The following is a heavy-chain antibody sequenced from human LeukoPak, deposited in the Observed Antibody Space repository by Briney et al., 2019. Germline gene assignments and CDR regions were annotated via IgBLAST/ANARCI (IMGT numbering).Heavy chain of an antibody. CDR3: ARDRGSYSDPPAFDI. CDR1: GFNFSNYN. J-gene: IGHJ3*02. V-gene: IGHV3-21*01. D-gene: IGHD1-26*01. CDR2: ITSGSSYI. Sequence: PGGSLRLSCAASGFNFSNYNMNWVRQAPGKGLEWASYITSGSSYIYYADSLKGRFTISRDNAKNSLYLQMNSLRAEDTAVYYCARDRGSYSDPPAFDIWGQGTMVTVSS.